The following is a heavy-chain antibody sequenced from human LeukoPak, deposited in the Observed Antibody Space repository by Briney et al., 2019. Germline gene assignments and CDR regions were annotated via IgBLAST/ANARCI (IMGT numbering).Heavy chain of an antibody. D-gene: IGHD3-16*01. J-gene: IGHJ4*02. V-gene: IGHV3-23*01. Sequence: GGSLRLSCAASGFTFSSYAMSWVRQAPGKGLEWVSAISGSGGSTYYADSVKGRFTISRDNSKTGMYLQMDSLRAEDTGMYYCVREDLGIEYWGQGTLVIVSS. CDR1: GFTFSSYA. CDR3: VREDLGIEY. CDR2: ISGSGGST.